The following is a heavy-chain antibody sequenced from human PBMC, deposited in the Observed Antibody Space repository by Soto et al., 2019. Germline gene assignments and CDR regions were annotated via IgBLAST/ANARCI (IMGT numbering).Heavy chain of an antibody. V-gene: IGHV3-23*01. CDR1: GFTFNAYA. J-gene: IGHJ5*02. D-gene: IGHD1-26*01. CDR2: INDTGGST. Sequence: PGGSLRLSCAASGFTFNAYAMAWVRQAPGKGLEWVSSINDTGGSTYYADSVEGRFTISRDNSKNTLYLQMNSLRADDTAIFFCAKSGWRGSYSRTSPNWFDRWGQGALVTVSS. CDR3: AKSGWRGSYSRTSPNWFDR.